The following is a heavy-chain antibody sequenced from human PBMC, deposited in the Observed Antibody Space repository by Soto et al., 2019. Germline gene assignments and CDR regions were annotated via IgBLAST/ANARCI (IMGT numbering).Heavy chain of an antibody. V-gene: IGHV3-64*01. CDR1: GFTFSSYA. D-gene: IGHD1-26*01. CDR2: INSNGGST. CDR3: ARGYSGSYYSADY. Sequence: GSLRLSCAASGFTFSSYAMHWVRQAPGKGLEYVSAINSNGGSTYYANSVKGRFTISRDNSKNTLFLQMGSLRVEDMAVYYCARGYSGSYYSADYWGQGTLVTVCS. J-gene: IGHJ4*02.